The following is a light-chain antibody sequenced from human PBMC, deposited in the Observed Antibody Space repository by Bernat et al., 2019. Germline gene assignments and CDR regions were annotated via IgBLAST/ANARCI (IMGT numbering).Light chain of an antibody. CDR2: SNN. CDR1: SSNIGSNY. CDR3: AAWDDSLTGRV. Sequence: QSVVTQPPSASGTLGQRVTISCSGSSSNIGSNYVYWYQQVPGTAPKLLIYSNNQRPSGVPDRFSGSKSGTSASLAISGLRSEDEADYYCAAWDDSLTGRVFGGGTKLTVL. V-gene: IGLV1-47*02. J-gene: IGLJ3*02.